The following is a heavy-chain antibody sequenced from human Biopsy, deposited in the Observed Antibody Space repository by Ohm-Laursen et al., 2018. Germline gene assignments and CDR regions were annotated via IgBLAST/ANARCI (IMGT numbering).Heavy chain of an antibody. CDR1: GFTFSNYA. CDR3: ARPNLREWELHNAFDI. V-gene: IGHV3-23*01. CDR2: ISGSGATP. Sequence: SLRLSCAASGFTFSNYAMSWVRQAPGKGLEWLSTISGSGATPYYADSVKGRFTISRDNSKNTLYLQMNSLRAEDTAVYYCARPNLREWELHNAFDIWGQGTMVTLSS. D-gene: IGHD1-26*01. J-gene: IGHJ3*02.